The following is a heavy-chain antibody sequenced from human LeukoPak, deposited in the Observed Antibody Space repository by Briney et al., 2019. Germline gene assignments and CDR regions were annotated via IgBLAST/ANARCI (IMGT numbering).Heavy chain of an antibody. Sequence: GESLRISCKGSGYSFSSYWIGWVRQTPGKGLEWMGIIYPGDSDTRYSPSFQGQVTISADKSISTAYLQWSSLKASDTAIYYCARGWGTVTEYFQHWGLGTLVTVSS. CDR3: ARGWGTVTEYFQH. CDR2: IYPGDSDT. V-gene: IGHV5-51*01. J-gene: IGHJ1*01. CDR1: GYSFSSYW. D-gene: IGHD4-17*01.